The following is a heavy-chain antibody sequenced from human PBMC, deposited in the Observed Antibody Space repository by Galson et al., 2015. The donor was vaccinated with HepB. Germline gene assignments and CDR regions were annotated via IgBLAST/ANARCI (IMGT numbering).Heavy chain of an antibody. D-gene: IGHD6-13*01. CDR1: GYTFTSYG. CDR2: ISAYNGNT. CDR3: ARIAAAGRELKDPSY. V-gene: IGHV1-18*01. Sequence: SVKVSCKASGYTFTSYGIGWVRQAPGQGLEWMGWISAYNGNTNYAQKLQGRVTMTTDTSTSTAYMELRSLRSDDTAVYYCARIAAAGRELKDPSYWGQGTLVTVSS. J-gene: IGHJ4*02.